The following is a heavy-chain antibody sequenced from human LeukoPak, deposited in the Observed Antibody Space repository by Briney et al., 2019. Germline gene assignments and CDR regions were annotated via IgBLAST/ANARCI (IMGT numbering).Heavy chain of an antibody. CDR1: GYTFTSYY. J-gene: IGHJ4*02. CDR2: INPSGGST. Sequence: ASVKVSCKASGYTFTSYYMHWVRQAPGQGLEWMGIINPSGGSTNYAQKFQGRVTITADESTSTAYMELSSLRSEDTAVYYCARAPPGWFGEAPHDYWGQGTLVTVSS. CDR3: ARAPPGWFGEAPHDY. V-gene: IGHV1-46*01. D-gene: IGHD3-10*01.